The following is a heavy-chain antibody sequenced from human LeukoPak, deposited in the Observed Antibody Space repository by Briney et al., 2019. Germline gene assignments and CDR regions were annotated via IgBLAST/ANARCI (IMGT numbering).Heavy chain of an antibody. CDR1: GGSISSGSYY. V-gene: IGHV4-61*02. Sequence: PSETLSLACTVSGGSISSGSYYWSWIRQPAGRGLEWIGRIYTSGSTNYNPSLKSRVTISVDTSKNQFSLEVRSVTAADTAVYYCARAQSLRDSSGYSRRWAFDIWGQGTMVTVSS. CDR3: ARAQSLRDSSGYSRRWAFDI. D-gene: IGHD3-22*01. CDR2: IYTSGST. J-gene: IGHJ3*02.